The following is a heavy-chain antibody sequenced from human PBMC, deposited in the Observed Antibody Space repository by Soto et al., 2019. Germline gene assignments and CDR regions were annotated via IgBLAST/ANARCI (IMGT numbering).Heavy chain of an antibody. D-gene: IGHD2-21*01. CDR1: GYTFTSYG. CDR3: ARFFVLLFLGCNNIGDLFAF. Sequence: GASVKVSCKASGYTFTSYGISWVRQAPGQGLEWMGWISAYNGNTNYAQKLQGRVTMTTDTSTSTAYMELRSLRSDDTAVYYCARFFVLLFLGCNNIGDLFAFRAQGTMVPVSS. V-gene: IGHV1-18*01. CDR2: ISAYNGNT. J-gene: IGHJ3*01.